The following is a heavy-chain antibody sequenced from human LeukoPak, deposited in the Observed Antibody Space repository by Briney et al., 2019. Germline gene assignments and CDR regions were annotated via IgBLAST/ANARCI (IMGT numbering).Heavy chain of an antibody. V-gene: IGHV1-2*02. CDR1: GYTFTGSY. CDR3: ARPGYSYGYFWFDP. Sequence: ASVKVSCKASGYTFTGSYMHWVRQAPGQGLEWMGWINLNSGGTNYAQKFQVRVTMTRDTSISTAYMELSRLRSEDTAVYYCARPGYSYGYFWFDPWGQGTLVTVSS. J-gene: IGHJ5*02. D-gene: IGHD5-18*01. CDR2: INLNSGGT.